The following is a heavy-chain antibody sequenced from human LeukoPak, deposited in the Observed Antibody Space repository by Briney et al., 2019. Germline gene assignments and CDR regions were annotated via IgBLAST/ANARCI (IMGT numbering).Heavy chain of an antibody. CDR3: ARGVTIFGVVITEGFDY. J-gene: IGHJ4*02. V-gene: IGHV1-46*01. D-gene: IGHD3-3*01. CDR1: GYTFTSYY. CDR2: INPSGGST. Sequence: ASVKVSCKASGYTFTSYYMHWVRQAPGQGLEWMGIINPSGGSTSYAQKFQGRVTMTRDTSTSTVYMGLSSLRSEDTAVYYCARGVTIFGVVITEGFDYWGQGTLVTVSS.